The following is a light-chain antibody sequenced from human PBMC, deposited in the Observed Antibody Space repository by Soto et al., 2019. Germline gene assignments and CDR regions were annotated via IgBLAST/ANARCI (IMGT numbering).Light chain of an antibody. CDR3: TSYTTSSTHWV. Sequence: QSVLTQPASVSGSPGQSITISCTGTSSDVGGYNYVSWYQQHPDKAPKLMIYEVSNRPSGVSNRFSGYKSGNTASLTISGLQAEDEADYYCTSYTTSSTHWVFGGGTKLTVL. V-gene: IGLV2-14*01. J-gene: IGLJ3*02. CDR1: SSDVGGYNY. CDR2: EVS.